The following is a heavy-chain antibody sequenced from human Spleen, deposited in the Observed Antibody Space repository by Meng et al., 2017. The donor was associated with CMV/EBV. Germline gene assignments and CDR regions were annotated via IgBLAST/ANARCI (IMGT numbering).Heavy chain of an antibody. CDR3: ARQSRWDNGWYRAHYYYFGLDV. CDR1: GGSIRSSRYY. Sequence: SETLSLTCTVSGGSIRSSRYYWGWIRQPPGKGLESIGYIYYSGNTYPNPSLKSRVTISVDTSKNQFSLRLSSVTAADTAVYYCARQSRWDNGWYRAHYYYFGLDVWGQGTTVTVSS. V-gene: IGHV4-39*01. D-gene: IGHD6-19*01. J-gene: IGHJ6*02. CDR2: IYYSGNT.